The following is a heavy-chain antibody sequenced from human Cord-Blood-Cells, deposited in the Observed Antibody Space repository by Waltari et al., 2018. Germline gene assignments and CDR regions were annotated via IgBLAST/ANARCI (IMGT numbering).Heavy chain of an antibody. D-gene: IGHD6-13*01. Sequence: QVQLQESGPGLVKPSQTLSLTCTVSGGSISSGGYYWSWIRQHPGKDLGWIGYIYYSGGTCYNPSLKSRVTISVDTSKNQFSLKLRSVTAADTAVYYCARDRIAAAGRYYYYYMDVWGKGTTVTVSS. V-gene: IGHV4-31*03. J-gene: IGHJ6*03. CDR1: GGSISSGGYY. CDR3: ARDRIAAAGRYYYYYMDV. CDR2: IYYSGGT.